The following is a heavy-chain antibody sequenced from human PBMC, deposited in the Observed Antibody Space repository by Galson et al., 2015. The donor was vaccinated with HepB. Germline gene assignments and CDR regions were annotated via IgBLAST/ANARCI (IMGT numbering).Heavy chain of an antibody. CDR3: ARAGGLRWAQFDY. D-gene: IGHD5-12*01. CDR1: GFTFSSYS. CDR2: ISSSSSTI. J-gene: IGHJ4*02. V-gene: IGHV3-48*01. Sequence: SLRLSCAASGFTFSSYSMNWVRQAPGKGLEWVSYISSSSSTIYYADSVKGRFTISRDNAKNSLYLQMNSLRAEDTAVYYCARAGGLRWAQFDYWGQGTLVTVSS.